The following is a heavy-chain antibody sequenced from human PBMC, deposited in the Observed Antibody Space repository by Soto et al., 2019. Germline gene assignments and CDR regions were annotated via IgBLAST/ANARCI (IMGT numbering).Heavy chain of an antibody. Sequence: GGSLRLSCAASGFTLSTCATTWVRQAPGKGLEWVLCISGSGDTTYYADSVKGRFTISRDTSKNTVYLQMNSLRVDDTAVYYCAKGHPGGSCYSGLDCWGQGTLVTVSS. J-gene: IGHJ4*02. CDR1: GFTLSTCA. CDR2: ISGSGDTT. D-gene: IGHD2-15*01. V-gene: IGHV3-23*01. CDR3: AKGHPGGSCYSGLDC.